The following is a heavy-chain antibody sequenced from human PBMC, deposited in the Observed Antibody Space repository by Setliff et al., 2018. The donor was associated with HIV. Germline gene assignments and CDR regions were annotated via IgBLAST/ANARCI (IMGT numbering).Heavy chain of an antibody. CDR2: ITPIFGTA. CDR1: GGTFNSFA. D-gene: IGHD5-12*01. Sequence: SVKVSCKASGGTFNSFAISWVRQAPGQGLEWMGGITPIFGTAKYAQRFQGRVTITADESTSTAYLELSSLRSEDTAMYYCARMREMATINYYYNYMDVWGTGTTVTVSS. V-gene: IGHV1-69*13. J-gene: IGHJ6*03. CDR3: ARMREMATINYYYNYMDV.